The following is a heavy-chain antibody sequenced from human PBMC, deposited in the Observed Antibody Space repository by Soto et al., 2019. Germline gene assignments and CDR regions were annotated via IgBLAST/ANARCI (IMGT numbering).Heavy chain of an antibody. CDR2: ISSSGGTT. CDR1: GFTFSEYA. V-gene: IGHV3-23*01. Sequence: EVQLLESGGGLVQPGGPLRLSCAASGFTFSEYAMSWVRQAPGKGLEWVSSISSSGGTTSYTDSVKGRFTISRDNSKNTLFLQMNGLRAEDTAIYYCTKEPKKSISHDYWGLGTLVTVSP. J-gene: IGHJ4*02. CDR3: TKEPKKSISHDY. D-gene: IGHD2-21*01.